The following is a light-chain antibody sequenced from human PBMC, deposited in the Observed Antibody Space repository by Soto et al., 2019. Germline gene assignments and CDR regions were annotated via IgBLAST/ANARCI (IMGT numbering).Light chain of an antibody. CDR2: DAS. Sequence: GDRVTITCRASQSISSWLAWYQQKPGKAPKLLIYDASSLESGVPSRFSGSGSGTEFTLTISSLEPEDFALYYCQQRSSWPRTFGQGTKVDIK. CDR3: QQRSSWPRT. V-gene: IGKV1-5*01. J-gene: IGKJ1*01. CDR1: QSISSW.